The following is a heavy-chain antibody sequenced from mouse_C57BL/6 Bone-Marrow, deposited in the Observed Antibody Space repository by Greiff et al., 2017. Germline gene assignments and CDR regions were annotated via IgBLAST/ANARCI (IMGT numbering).Heavy chain of an antibody. D-gene: IGHD2-3*01. V-gene: IGHV1-64*01. CDR2: IHPNSGST. CDR1: GYTFTSYW. CDR3: ARCGYYPWCAY. Sequence: QVQLQQPGAELVKPGASVKLSCKASGYTFTSYWMHWVKQRPGQGLEWIGMIHPNSGSTNYNEKFKSKATLTVDKSSSTAYMQLSSLTSEDSAVYYCARCGYYPWCAYWGQGTLVTVSA. J-gene: IGHJ3*01.